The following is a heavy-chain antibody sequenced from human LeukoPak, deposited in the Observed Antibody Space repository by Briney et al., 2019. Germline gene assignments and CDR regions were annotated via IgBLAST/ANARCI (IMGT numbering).Heavy chain of an antibody. V-gene: IGHV4-30-4*08. Sequence: PSQTVSLTCTVSGGSISSGDYYWSWIRQPPGKGLEWIGYIYYSGSTYYNPSLKSRVTISVDTSKNQFSLKLSSVTAADTAVYYCARDRGYSSGWSFDYWGQGTLVTVSS. D-gene: IGHD6-19*01. J-gene: IGHJ4*02. CDR1: GGSISSGDYY. CDR3: ARDRGYSSGWSFDY. CDR2: IYYSGST.